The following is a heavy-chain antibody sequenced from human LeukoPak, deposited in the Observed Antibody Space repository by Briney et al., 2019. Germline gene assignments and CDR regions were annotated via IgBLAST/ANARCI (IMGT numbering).Heavy chain of an antibody. Sequence: GASVKVSCKASGGTFSSYAISWVRQAPGQGLEWMGWINPNSGGTNYAQKFQGRVTMTRDTSISTAYMELSRLRSDDTAVYYCARGVGGRILRYFDWLFPGDAFDIWGQGTMVTVSS. CDR2: INPNSGGT. J-gene: IGHJ3*02. CDR3: ARGVGGRILRYFDWLFPGDAFDI. V-gene: IGHV1-2*02. CDR1: GGTFSSYA. D-gene: IGHD3-9*01.